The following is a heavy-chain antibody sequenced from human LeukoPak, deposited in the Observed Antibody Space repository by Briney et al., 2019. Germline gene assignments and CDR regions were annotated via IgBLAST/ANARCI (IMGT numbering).Heavy chain of an antibody. Sequence: AGGSLRLSCAASAFTFSDYYMNWIRQAPGKGLEWVAGISWNSGSIGYADSVKGRFTISRDNAKNSLYLQMNSLRAEDTALYYCAKAHYSNYRFDYWGQGTLVTVSS. CDR2: ISWNSGSI. J-gene: IGHJ4*02. CDR3: AKAHYSNYRFDY. CDR1: AFTFSDYY. V-gene: IGHV3-9*01. D-gene: IGHD4-11*01.